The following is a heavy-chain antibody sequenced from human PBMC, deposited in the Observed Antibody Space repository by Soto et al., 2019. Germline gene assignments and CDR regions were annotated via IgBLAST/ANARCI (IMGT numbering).Heavy chain of an antibody. CDR1: GFTFGDYA. CDR3: AKDRWGVGATPPHYYHGMDV. J-gene: IGHJ6*02. V-gene: IGHV3-9*01. CDR2: MTWNGGTV. Sequence: EVPLVESGGGWVQPGRSLRLSCAASGFTFGDYAMHWVRQAPGKGLEWVSSMTWNGGTVNYADSVRGRFTISRDNAKNSLYLQMSSLRAEDTAFYYCAKDRWGVGATPPHYYHGMDVWGQGTTVTVSS. D-gene: IGHD1-26*01.